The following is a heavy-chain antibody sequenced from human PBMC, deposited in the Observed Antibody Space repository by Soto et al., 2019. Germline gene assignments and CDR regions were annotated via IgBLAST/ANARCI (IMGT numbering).Heavy chain of an antibody. V-gene: IGHV3-33*01. D-gene: IGHD1-1*01. CDR1: GFTFSSYG. CDR3: ARDTGDELEPAWFDP. J-gene: IGHJ5*02. Sequence: LRLSCAASGFTFSSYGMHWVRQAPGKGLEWVAVIWYDGSNKYYADSVKGRFTISRDNSKNTLYLQMNSLRAEDTAVYYCARDTGDELEPAWFDPWGQGTLVTVSS. CDR2: IWYDGSNK.